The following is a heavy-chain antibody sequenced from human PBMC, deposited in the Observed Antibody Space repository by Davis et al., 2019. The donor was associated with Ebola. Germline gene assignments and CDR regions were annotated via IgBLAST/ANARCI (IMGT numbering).Heavy chain of an antibody. CDR2: IYYSGST. Sequence: MPGGSLRLSCTVSGGSVSSGSYYWSWIRQPPGKGLEWIGYIYYSGSTNYNPSLKSRVTISVDTSKNQFSLKLSSVTAADTAVYYCARVKYQLLLVTWPWGQGTLVTVSS. CDR1: GGSVSSGSYY. V-gene: IGHV4-61*01. J-gene: IGHJ5*02. CDR3: ARVKYQLLLVTWP. D-gene: IGHD2-2*01.